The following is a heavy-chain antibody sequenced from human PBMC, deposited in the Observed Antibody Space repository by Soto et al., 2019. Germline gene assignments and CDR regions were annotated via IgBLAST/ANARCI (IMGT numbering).Heavy chain of an antibody. CDR1: GFTFSSFA. V-gene: IGHV3-30-3*01. CDR3: ATHYYDSSNFDY. Sequence: PGGSLRLSCAASGFTFSSFAMYWVRQAPGKGLEWVAVISYDGSKKYYADSVKGRFTISRDNSENTLYLQMNGLRTEDTAVYYCATHYYDSSNFDYWGQGTLVTVSS. D-gene: IGHD3-22*01. CDR2: ISYDGSKK. J-gene: IGHJ4*02.